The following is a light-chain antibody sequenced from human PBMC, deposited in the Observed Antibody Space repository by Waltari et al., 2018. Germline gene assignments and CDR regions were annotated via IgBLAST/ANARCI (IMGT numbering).Light chain of an antibody. J-gene: IGLJ2*01. V-gene: IGLV3-9*01. CDR1: NIGSKN. CDR2: RNS. Sequence: SYELTQPLSVSVALGQPARITCGGNNIGSKNVHWYQQKPGQAPVLVIYRNSNRPSGIPERFSGSNSGNTATLTISRAQAGDEADYYCQVWDSSTAYVVFGGGTKLTVL. CDR3: QVWDSSTAYVV.